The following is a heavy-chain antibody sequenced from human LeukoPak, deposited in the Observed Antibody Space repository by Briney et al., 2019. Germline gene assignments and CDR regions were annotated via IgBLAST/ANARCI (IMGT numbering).Heavy chain of an antibody. CDR2: ISSSSSYI. Sequence: PGGSLRLSCAASGFTFSSYSMNWVRQAPGKGLEWVSSISSSSSYIYYADSVKGRFTISRGNAKNSLYLQMNSLRAEDTAVYYCARDSDSSGYCDYWGQGTLVTVSS. J-gene: IGHJ4*02. V-gene: IGHV3-21*01. D-gene: IGHD3-22*01. CDR1: GFTFSSYS. CDR3: ARDSDSSGYCDY.